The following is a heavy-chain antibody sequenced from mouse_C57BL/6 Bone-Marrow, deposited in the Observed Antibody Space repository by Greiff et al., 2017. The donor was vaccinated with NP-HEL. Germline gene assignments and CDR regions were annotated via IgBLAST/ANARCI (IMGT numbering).Heavy chain of an antibody. J-gene: IGHJ1*03. CDR2: IWWDDDK. D-gene: IGHD1-1*01. Sequence: QVTLKVSGPGILQPSQTLSLTCSFSGFSLSTFGMGVGWIRQPSGKGLEWLAHIWWDDDKYYNPALKSRLTISKDTSKNQVFLKIANVDTADTATYYCARMRDFDYYGSSLVGNFDVWGTGTTVTVSS. CDR3: ARMRDFDYYGSSLVGNFDV. CDR1: GFSLSTFGMG. V-gene: IGHV8-8*01.